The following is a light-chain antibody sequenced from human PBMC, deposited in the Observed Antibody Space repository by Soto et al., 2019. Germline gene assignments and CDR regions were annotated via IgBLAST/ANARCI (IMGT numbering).Light chain of an antibody. V-gene: IGKV1-33*01. J-gene: IGKJ2*01. CDR1: QDISNY. CDR3: QQYDNLPYT. CDR2: DAS. Sequence: DIQMTQSPSSLSASVGDRVTITCQASQDISNYLNWYQQKPGKAPKLLIYDASNLETGVPSRFSGSGSATDFTVTISSLQPEDIATHYCQQYDNLPYTFGQGTKLEIK.